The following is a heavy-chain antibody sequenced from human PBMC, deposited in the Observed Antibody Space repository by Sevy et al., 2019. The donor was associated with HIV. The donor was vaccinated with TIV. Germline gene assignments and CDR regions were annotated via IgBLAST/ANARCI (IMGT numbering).Heavy chain of an antibody. D-gene: IGHD3-10*01. V-gene: IGHV5-51*01. CDR2: IYPGDSDT. J-gene: IGHJ5*02. CDR3: ATRRGDSDYYGSGSYYSP. CDR1: GYSFTSYW. Sequence: GESLKISCKGSGYSFTSYWIGWVRQMPGKGLEWMGIIYPGDSDTRYSPSFQGQVTISADKSISTAYLQWSSLKAPATAMYYCATRRGDSDYYGSGSYYSPWGQGTLVTVSS.